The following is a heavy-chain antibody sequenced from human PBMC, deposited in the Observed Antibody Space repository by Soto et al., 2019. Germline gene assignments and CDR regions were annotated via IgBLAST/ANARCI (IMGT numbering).Heavy chain of an antibody. J-gene: IGHJ4*02. V-gene: IGHV4-4*02. D-gene: IGHD6-13*01. CDR2: IYHSGST. CDR1: SGSISSSNW. Sequence: QVQLQESGPGLVKPSGTLSLTCAVSSGSISSSNWWSWVRQPPGKGLEWIGEIYHSGSTNYNPSLKSRVAISVDKSKNQFPLKLSSVTAADTAVYYCASRGIAAAGTFDYWGQGTLVTVSS. CDR3: ASRGIAAAGTFDY.